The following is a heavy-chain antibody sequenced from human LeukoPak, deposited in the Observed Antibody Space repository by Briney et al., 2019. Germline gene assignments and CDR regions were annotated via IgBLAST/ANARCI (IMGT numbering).Heavy chain of an antibody. V-gene: IGHV3-30*03. J-gene: IGHJ6*02. D-gene: IGHD5-12*01. CDR3: ARVRVATDYGMDV. Sequence: GGSLRLSCAASGFTFSSYGMHWVRQAPGKGLEWVAVISYDGGNKYYADSVKGRFTISRDNAKNSLYLQMNSLRDEDTAVYYCARVRVATDYGMDVWGQGTTVTVSS. CDR1: GFTFSSYG. CDR2: ISYDGGNK.